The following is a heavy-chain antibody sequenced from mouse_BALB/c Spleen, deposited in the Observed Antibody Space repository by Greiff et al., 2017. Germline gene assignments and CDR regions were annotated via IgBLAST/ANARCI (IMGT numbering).Heavy chain of an antibody. J-gene: IGHJ4*01. V-gene: IGHV14-3*02. CDR2: IDPANGNT. D-gene: IGHD1-1*01. CDR1: GFNIKDTY. CDR3: ARDYGSRAMDY. Sequence: EVQLHQSGAELVKPGASVKLSCIASGFNIKDTYMHWVKQRPEQGLEWIGRIDPANGNTKYDPKFQGKATITADTSSNTAYLQLSSLTSEDTAVYYCARDYGSRAMDYWGQGTSVTVSS.